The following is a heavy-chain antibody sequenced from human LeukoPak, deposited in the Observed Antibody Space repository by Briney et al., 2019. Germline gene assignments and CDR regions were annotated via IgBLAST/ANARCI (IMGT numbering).Heavy chain of an antibody. J-gene: IGHJ4*02. CDR2: IFGSGGST. V-gene: IGHV3-23*01. CDR1: GFTASSRT. CDR3: AKTTTGYSSGRFPGWPVDY. D-gene: IGHD6-19*01. Sequence: GGSLRLSCAASGFTASSRTMIWVRQAPGEGMEWVSGIFGSGGSTHYAYSVRGRFTISRDNSKNAVYLQRNSLRAEDAAVYYCAKTTTGYSSGRFPGWPVDYWGQGTLVTVSS.